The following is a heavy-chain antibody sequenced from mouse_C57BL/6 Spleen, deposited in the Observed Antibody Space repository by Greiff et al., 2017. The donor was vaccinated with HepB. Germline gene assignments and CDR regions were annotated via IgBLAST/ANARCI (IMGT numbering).Heavy chain of an antibody. Sequence: VKLVESGPGLVAPSQSLSITCTVSGFSLTSYAISWVRQPPGKGLEWLGVIWTGGGTNYNSALKSKLSISKDNSKSQVFLKMNSLQTDDTARYYCARAYDYDEAWFAYWGQGTLVTVSA. CDR1: GFSLTSYA. CDR3: ARAYDYDEAWFAY. V-gene: IGHV2-9-1*01. D-gene: IGHD2-4*01. J-gene: IGHJ3*01. CDR2: IWTGGGT.